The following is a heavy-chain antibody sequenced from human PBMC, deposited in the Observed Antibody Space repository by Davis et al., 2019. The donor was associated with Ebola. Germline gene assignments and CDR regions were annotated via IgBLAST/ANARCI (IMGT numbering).Heavy chain of an antibody. CDR2: IYYSGST. V-gene: IGHV4-30-4*01. CDR3: ARGPSAVNFDY. Sequence: SETLSLTCTVSGGSISSGDYYWSWIRQPPGKGLEWIGYIYYSGSTNYNPSLKSRVTISVDTSKNQFSLKLSSVTAADTAVYYCARGPSAVNFDYWGQGTLVTVSS. CDR1: GGSISSGDYY. J-gene: IGHJ4*02. D-gene: IGHD2-2*01.